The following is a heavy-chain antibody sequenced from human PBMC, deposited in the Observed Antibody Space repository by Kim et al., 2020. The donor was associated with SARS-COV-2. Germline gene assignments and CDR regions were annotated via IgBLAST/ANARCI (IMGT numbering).Heavy chain of an antibody. D-gene: IGHD3-22*01. J-gene: IGHJ4*02. CDR1: GGSISSSSYY. V-gene: IGHV4-39*01. CDR3: ARISNTYYDSSGYYSPNFDY. Sequence: SETLSLTCTVSGGSISSSSYYWGWIRQPPGKGLEWIGSIYYSGSTYYNPSLKSRVTISVDTSKNQFSLKLSSVTAADTAVYYCARISNTYYDSSGYYSPNFDYWGQGTLVTVSS. CDR2: IYYSGST.